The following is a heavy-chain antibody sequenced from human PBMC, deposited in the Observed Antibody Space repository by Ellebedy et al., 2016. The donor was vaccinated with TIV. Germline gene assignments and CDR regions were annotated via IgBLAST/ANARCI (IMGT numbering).Heavy chain of an antibody. Sequence: MPSETLSLTCTVSGGSISGYFWSWIRQPPGKGLEWIGYISDFGRTNYNSSLKSRVTILLDRSKNELSLNLSFVTAADTAVYYCVRHPGYGAPVLAFDYWGQGSLVTVSS. D-gene: IGHD4-17*01. CDR1: GGSISGYF. CDR3: VRHPGYGAPVLAFDY. V-gene: IGHV4-59*08. CDR2: ISDFGRT. J-gene: IGHJ4*02.